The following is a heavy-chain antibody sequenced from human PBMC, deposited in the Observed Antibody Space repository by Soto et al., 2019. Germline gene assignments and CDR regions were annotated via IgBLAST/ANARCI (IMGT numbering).Heavy chain of an antibody. J-gene: IGHJ5*02. CDR1: GFSLSTSGVG. CDR2: IYWDDDK. V-gene: IGHV2-5*02. CDR3: AHSPAVGVTMVRLPRFAP. D-gene: IGHD3-10*01. Sequence: QITLKESGPTLVKPTQTLTLTRTFSGFSLSTSGVGVGWIRQPPGKALEWLALIYWDDDKRYSPSLKSRLTITTDPSKNQVVPPMTNMAPLDTATYYCAHSPAVGVTMVRLPRFAPWGQGTLVTVSS.